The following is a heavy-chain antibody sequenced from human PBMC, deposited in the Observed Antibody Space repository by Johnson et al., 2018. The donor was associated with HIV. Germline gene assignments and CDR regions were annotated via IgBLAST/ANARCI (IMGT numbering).Heavy chain of an antibody. CDR2: ISSSGSTT. Sequence: QMMLVESGGGLVKPGGSLRLSCVASGFTFSDYYMSWIRQAPGKGLEWVSYISSSGSTTYYADSVKGRFTISRDNAKNSLYLQMNSLRAEDTDVYYCARVASLYDAFDIWGQGTMVTVSS. CDR1: GFTFSDYY. D-gene: IGHD2-15*01. CDR3: ARVASLYDAFDI. V-gene: IGHV3-11*04. J-gene: IGHJ3*02.